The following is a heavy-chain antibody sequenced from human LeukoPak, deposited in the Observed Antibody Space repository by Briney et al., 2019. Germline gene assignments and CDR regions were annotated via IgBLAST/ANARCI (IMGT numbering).Heavy chain of an antibody. Sequence: PSETLSLTCTVSGGSISSYYWSWIRQPPGKGLEWIGYIYYSGSTNYNPSLKSRVTISADTSKNQFSLKLSSVTAADTAVYYCARDLYSSSWYGWFDPWGQGTLVTVSS. CDR2: IYYSGST. CDR3: ARDLYSSSWYGWFDP. J-gene: IGHJ5*02. CDR1: GGSISSYY. D-gene: IGHD6-13*01. V-gene: IGHV4-59*01.